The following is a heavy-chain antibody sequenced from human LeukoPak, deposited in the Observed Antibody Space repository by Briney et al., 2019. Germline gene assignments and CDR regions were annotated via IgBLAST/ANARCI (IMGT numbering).Heavy chain of an antibody. D-gene: IGHD2-2*02. CDR1: GFTFSSYA. Sequence: GGSLRLSCAASGFTFSSYAMSWVRQAPGKGLEWVSAISGSGGSTYYADSVKGRFTISRDNSKNTLYLQMNSLRAEDTVVYYCARYPYQSYYFDYWGQGTLVTVSS. CDR3: ARYPYQSYYFDY. V-gene: IGHV3-23*01. J-gene: IGHJ4*02. CDR2: ISGSGGST.